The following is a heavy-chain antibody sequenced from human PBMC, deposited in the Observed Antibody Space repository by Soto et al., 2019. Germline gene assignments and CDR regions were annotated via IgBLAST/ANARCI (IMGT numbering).Heavy chain of an antibody. J-gene: IGHJ4*02. D-gene: IGHD2-2*01. V-gene: IGHV4-4*07. Sequence: SETLSVTYTVSGGSISSYDWSWIRQPAGKGLEWIGRIYTSGSTNYNPSLKSRVTMSVDTSKNQFSLKMSSVTAADTAVYYCARACSSNSCYDVFDYWGQGTLVTVS. CDR1: GGSISSYD. CDR3: ARACSSNSCYDVFDY. CDR2: IYTSGST.